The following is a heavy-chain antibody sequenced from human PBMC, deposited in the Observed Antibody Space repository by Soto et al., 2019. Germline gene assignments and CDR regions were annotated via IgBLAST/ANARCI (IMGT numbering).Heavy chain of an antibody. CDR2: MNPYNGNT. Sequence: APVKGSCKASGYTLKTYDIYLVRKATGQGLEWMGWMNPYNGNTGYAQKFQGRVTMTRNTSISTAYMELSSLRSEDTAVYYCARGRLNDFWSGHKNWFDPWGQGTLVTVSS. V-gene: IGHV1-8*02. CDR1: GYTLKTYD. CDR3: ARGRLNDFWSGHKNWFDP. J-gene: IGHJ5*02. D-gene: IGHD3-3*01.